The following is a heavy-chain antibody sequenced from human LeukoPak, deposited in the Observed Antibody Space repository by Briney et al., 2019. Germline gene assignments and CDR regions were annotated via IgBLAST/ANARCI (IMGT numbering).Heavy chain of an antibody. Sequence: SETLSLTCAVYGGSFSDYYWNWIRQPPGKGLEWIGEINHSGTTNCNPSLKSRVIISVDTSKNQFSLRLSAVTAADTAVYHCARGLRLPSRSAPAVPHVWAKGTTVTVSA. CDR2: INHSGTT. D-gene: IGHD2-2*01. V-gene: IGHV4-34*01. CDR3: ARGLRLPSRSAPAVPHV. CDR1: GGSFSDYY. J-gene: IGHJ6*04.